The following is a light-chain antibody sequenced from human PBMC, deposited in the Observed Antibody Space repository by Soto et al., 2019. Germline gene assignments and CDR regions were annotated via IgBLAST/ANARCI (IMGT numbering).Light chain of an antibody. CDR3: QQRSNWPWT. V-gene: IGKV3-11*01. J-gene: IGKJ1*01. CDR2: DAS. CDR1: QSVNSY. Sequence: EIVLTQSPATLSLSPGERATLSCRASQSVNSYLAWYQQKPGQAPRLLIYDASNRATGIPARFSGSGSGTDFTFTISSLEPEDFAVYYCQQRSNWPWTFGQGSKVEI.